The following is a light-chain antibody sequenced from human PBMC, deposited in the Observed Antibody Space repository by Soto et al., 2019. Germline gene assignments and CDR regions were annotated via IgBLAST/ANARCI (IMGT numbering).Light chain of an antibody. CDR2: GAS. V-gene: IGKV3-20*01. CDR1: HSVNTN. CDR3: QQHGNSPWT. Sequence: EIGLTHSPATLSVSPGERATLSCRASHSVNTNFAWYQQKPGQAPRLLIYGASSRATGIPDRFSGTGSGTDFTLTISRLEPEDFAVYYCQQHGNSPWTFGQGTKVDI. J-gene: IGKJ1*01.